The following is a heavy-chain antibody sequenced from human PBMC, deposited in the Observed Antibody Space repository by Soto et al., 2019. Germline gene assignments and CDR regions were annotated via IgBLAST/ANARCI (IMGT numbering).Heavy chain of an antibody. J-gene: IGHJ5*02. CDR3: ARKPAGVSNWFDP. Sequence: PSETLSLTCTVSGGSISSSSYYWGWIRQPPGKGLEWIGSIYYSGSTYYNPSLKSRVTISVDTSKNQFSLKLSSVTAADTAVYYWARKPAGVSNWFDPGGRETRFTVSS. D-gene: IGHD3-10*01. CDR1: GGSISSSSYY. V-gene: IGHV4-39*01. CDR2: IYYSGST.